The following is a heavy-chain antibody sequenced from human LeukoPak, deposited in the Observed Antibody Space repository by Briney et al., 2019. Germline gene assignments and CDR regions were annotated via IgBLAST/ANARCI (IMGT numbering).Heavy chain of an antibody. CDR2: INPSGGST. V-gene: IGHV1-46*01. J-gene: IGHJ4*02. CDR1: GYTFTSYG. D-gene: IGHD4-11*01. CDR3: ARDIGLTTWLDY. Sequence: GASVKVSCKTSGYTFTSYGISWVRQAPGQGLEWMGIINPSGGSTSYAQRFQGRVTMTRDMSTSTVYMELSSLRSEDTAVYYCARDIGLTTWLDYWGQGTLVTVSS.